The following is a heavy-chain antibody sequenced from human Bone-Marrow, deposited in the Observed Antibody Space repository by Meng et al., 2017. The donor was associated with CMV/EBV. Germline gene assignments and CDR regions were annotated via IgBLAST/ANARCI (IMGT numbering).Heavy chain of an antibody. D-gene: IGHD1-14*01. J-gene: IGHJ4*02. CDR1: GFTVSSNY. Sequence: GESLKISCAASGFTVSSNYMSWVRQAPGKGLEWVSVIYSGGSTYYADSVKGRFTISRDNAKNSLYLQMNSLSAEDTAVYYCARDRKTTDYFDYWGRGTLVTVSS. CDR2: IYSGGST. V-gene: IGHV3-53*01. CDR3: ARDRKTTDYFDY.